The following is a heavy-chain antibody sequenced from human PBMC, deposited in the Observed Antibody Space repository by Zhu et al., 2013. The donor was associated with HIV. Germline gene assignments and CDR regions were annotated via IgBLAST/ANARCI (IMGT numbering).Heavy chain of an antibody. D-gene: IGHD3-22*01. Sequence: QVQLVQSGAEVKKPGSSVKVSCKASGGTFSSYAISWVRQAPGQGLEWMGGIIPIFGTANYAQKFQGRVTITADESTSTAYMELSSLRSEDTAVYYCATNRNYYDSSGYYQPFDYWGQGTLVTVSS. J-gene: IGHJ4*02. CDR1: GGTFSSYA. CDR3: ATNRNYYDSSGYYQPFDY. CDR2: IIPIFGTA. V-gene: IGHV1-69*01.